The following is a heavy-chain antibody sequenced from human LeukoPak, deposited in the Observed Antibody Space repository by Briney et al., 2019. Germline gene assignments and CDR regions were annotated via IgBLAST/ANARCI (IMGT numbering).Heavy chain of an antibody. Sequence: PSETLSLTCTVSGGSIGSSSYYWGWIRQPPGKGLEWIGSIYYSGSTFHNPSPKSRVTISVDTSKNQFSLKLSSVTAADTAVYYCASYGSEQLWGQGTLVTVSS. J-gene: IGHJ4*02. V-gene: IGHV4-39*01. CDR3: ASYGSEQL. CDR1: GGSIGSSSYY. CDR2: IYYSGST. D-gene: IGHD3-10*01.